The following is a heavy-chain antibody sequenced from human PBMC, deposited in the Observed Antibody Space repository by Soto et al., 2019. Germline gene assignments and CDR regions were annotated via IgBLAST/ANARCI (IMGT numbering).Heavy chain of an antibody. J-gene: IGHJ3*02. Sequence: QVQLVESGGGVVQPGRSLRLSCAASGFTFSSYGMHWVRQAPGKGLEWVAVISYDGSNKYYADSVKGRFTISRDNSKNTLYLQMNSLRAEDTAVYYCAKNIGCSGGSCDAFDIWGQGTMVTVSS. V-gene: IGHV3-30*18. CDR1: GFTFSSYG. D-gene: IGHD2-15*01. CDR2: ISYDGSNK. CDR3: AKNIGCSGGSCDAFDI.